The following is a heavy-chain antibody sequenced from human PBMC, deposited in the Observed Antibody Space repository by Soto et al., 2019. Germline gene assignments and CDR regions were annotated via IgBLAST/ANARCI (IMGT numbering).Heavy chain of an antibody. CDR1: GFTFSSYA. V-gene: IGHV3-23*01. J-gene: IGHJ3*02. CDR3: AKVRSGWYGDGFDI. CDR2: ISGSGGST. Sequence: EVQLLESGGGLVQPGGSLRLSCEASGFTFSSYAMSWVRQAPGKGLEWVSGISGSGGSTNYADSVKGRFTISRDNSKNTLYLQMNSMRAEDTAVYYCAKVRSGWYGDGFDIWGQGTMVTVSS. D-gene: IGHD6-19*01.